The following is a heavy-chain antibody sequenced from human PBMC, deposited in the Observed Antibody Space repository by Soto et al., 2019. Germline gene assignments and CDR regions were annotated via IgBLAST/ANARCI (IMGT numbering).Heavy chain of an antibody. V-gene: IGHV3-7*01. D-gene: IGHD5-12*01. CDR1: GFTFSSYW. Sequence: EVQLVESGGGLVQPGGSLRLSCVDSGFTFSSYWMSWVRQAPVKGLEWVGNIKQDGSEENYVDSVKGRFTISRDNAKNSGYLQVSSLGAEDTAVYYCARIGSSGGGWDVWGQGRAVVVSS. J-gene: IGHJ6*01. CDR2: IKQDGSEE. CDR3: ARIGSSGGGWDV.